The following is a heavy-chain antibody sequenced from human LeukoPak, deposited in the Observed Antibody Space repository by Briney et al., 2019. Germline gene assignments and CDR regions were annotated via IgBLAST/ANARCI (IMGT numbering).Heavy chain of an antibody. J-gene: IGHJ5*02. D-gene: IGHD2-2*01. CDR2: INTNTGNP. CDR3: AREAGRYCSSTSCYSTTWFDP. V-gene: IGHV7-4-1*02. Sequence: ASVKVSCKASGYTFTSYYMHWVRQAPGQGLEWMGWINTNTGNPTYAQGFTGRFVFSLDTSVSTAYLQISSLKAEDTAVYYCAREAGRYCSSTSCYSTTWFDPWGQGTLVTVSS. CDR1: GYTFTSYY.